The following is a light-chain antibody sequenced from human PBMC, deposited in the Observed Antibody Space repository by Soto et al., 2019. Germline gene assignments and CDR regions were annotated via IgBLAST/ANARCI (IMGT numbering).Light chain of an antibody. J-gene: IGLJ2*01. V-gene: IGLV2-14*03. CDR3: TSRTTSTTMI. CDR1: RSDIGAYNF. Sequence: QSVLTQPASVSGSPGQSITISCTGTRSDIGAYNFVSWYQQHPGEVPKLMLYDVNVRPSGVSNRFSGSKSGNTASLTISGLQAEDEADYYCTSRTTSTTMIFGGGTKVTVL. CDR2: DVN.